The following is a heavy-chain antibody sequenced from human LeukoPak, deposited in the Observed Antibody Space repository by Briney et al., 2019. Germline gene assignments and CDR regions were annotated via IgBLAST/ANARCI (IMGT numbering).Heavy chain of an antibody. Sequence: ASVTVSCEASGYTFTGYYIYWLRRAPGQGLEWIGWINPNTAGTKYAQKFQGRVTMTMDMSINTAYMELSRLRSDDAAVYYCARGHLGYCTNGVCEHWFDPWGQGTLVAVSS. V-gene: IGHV1-2*02. CDR3: ARGHLGYCTNGVCEHWFDP. CDR2: INPNTAGT. J-gene: IGHJ5*02. CDR1: GYTFTGYY. D-gene: IGHD2-8*01.